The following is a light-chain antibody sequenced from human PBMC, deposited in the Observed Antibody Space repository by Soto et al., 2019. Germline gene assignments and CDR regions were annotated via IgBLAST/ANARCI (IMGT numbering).Light chain of an antibody. V-gene: IGKV1-5*03. Sequence: DIQMTQSPSTLSASVGDRVTITCRASQSVSNWLAWYQQKPGRAPNLLISKASTLESGVPSRFSGSGSKTEFTLTISSLQLDDFATYYCQQYNSYPLTFGGGTKVEIK. J-gene: IGKJ4*01. CDR1: QSVSNW. CDR3: QQYNSYPLT. CDR2: KAS.